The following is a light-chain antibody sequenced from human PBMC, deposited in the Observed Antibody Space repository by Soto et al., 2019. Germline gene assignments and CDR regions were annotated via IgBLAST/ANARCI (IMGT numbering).Light chain of an antibody. J-gene: IGKJ1*01. Sequence: DIQMTQSPSSLSASVGDRVTITCQASQDISNYLNWYQQKPGKAPKLLIYDASNLETGVPSRFSGSGSGTDLTFTISSLQPEDIATYYCHQYDNLPPWTFGQGTKVEIK. V-gene: IGKV1-33*01. CDR1: QDISNY. CDR3: HQYDNLPPWT. CDR2: DAS.